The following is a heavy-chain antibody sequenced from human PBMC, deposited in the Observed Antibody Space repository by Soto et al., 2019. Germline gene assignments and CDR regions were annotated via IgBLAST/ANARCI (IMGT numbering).Heavy chain of an antibody. CDR3: AIFDKGVADLDY. Sequence: ASVKVSCKTSGYTFTSYGIDWVRQAPGQGLEWMGWISPYNGDTKYVQRFQGRFTMTTDTPTRTAYMELRSLRSDDTAVYYCAIFDKGVADLDYWGQGARVTVSS. CDR2: ISPYNGDT. V-gene: IGHV1-18*01. CDR1: GYTFTSYG. J-gene: IGHJ4*02. D-gene: IGHD6-19*01.